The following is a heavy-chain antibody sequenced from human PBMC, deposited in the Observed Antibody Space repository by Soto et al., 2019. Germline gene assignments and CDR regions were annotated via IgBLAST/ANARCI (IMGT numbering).Heavy chain of an antibody. V-gene: IGHV3-33*01. CDR3: ARDGDVNTGFGKDY. D-gene: IGHD3-16*01. Sequence: HPGGSLRLSCAASGFTFSNYGMHWVRQAPGKGLEWVAFIWYDGGNKYYAESVKGRFTISRDNSKNTLYLQMNSLRAEDTAVYYCARDGDVNTGFGKDYWGQGTLVTVS. CDR1: GFTFSNYG. J-gene: IGHJ4*02. CDR2: IWYDGGNK.